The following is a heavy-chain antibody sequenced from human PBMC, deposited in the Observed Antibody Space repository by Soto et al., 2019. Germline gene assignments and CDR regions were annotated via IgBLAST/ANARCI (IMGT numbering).Heavy chain of an antibody. Sequence: EVQLLESGGGLVQPGGSLRLSCAASGFTFNKCAMTWVRQAPGKGLEWVSGINASGGGTYYADSVKGRVTISRDNSKNTLYLQMSSVRVEDTAIYYCAKADATHVGWHFDYWGQGILVTVSS. CDR3: AKADATHVGWHFDY. V-gene: IGHV3-23*01. CDR1: GFTFNKCA. J-gene: IGHJ4*02. CDR2: INASGGGT. D-gene: IGHD6-19*01.